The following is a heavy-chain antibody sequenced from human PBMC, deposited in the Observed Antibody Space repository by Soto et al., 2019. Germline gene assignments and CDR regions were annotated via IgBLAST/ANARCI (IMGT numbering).Heavy chain of an antibody. CDR1: GGSISSYY. D-gene: IGHD3-22*01. Sequence: PSETLSLTCTVSGGSISSYYWSWIRQPPGKGREWIGYIYYSGSTGYNPSLKSRVTMSEDTSKNQLSLKLTSVTGADTAVYYCARTYDSNGYANEFDSWGQGILVTVSS. V-gene: IGHV4-59*01. J-gene: IGHJ4*02. CDR3: ARTYDSNGYANEFDS. CDR2: IYYSGST.